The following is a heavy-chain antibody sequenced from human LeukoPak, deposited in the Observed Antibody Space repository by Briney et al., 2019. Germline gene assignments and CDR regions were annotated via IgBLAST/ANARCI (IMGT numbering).Heavy chain of an antibody. CDR3: ARDLPSGGWTLEFHY. CDR2: ISGHTGNT. J-gene: IGHJ4*02. V-gene: IGHV1-18*01. D-gene: IGHD1-1*01. CDR1: GYTFSTYG. Sequence: GASVKVSCRPSGYTFSTYGVSWVRQAPGQGFQWMGWISGHTGNTKYAENFQGRVSLTTDASASTAYMELRSLASDDTAVYYCARDLPSGGWTLEFHYWGGRSLVSVAT.